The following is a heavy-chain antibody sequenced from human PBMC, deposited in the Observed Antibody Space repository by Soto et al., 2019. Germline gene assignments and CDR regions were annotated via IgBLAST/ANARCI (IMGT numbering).Heavy chain of an antibody. V-gene: IGHV5-10-1*03. J-gene: IGHJ6*02. CDR3: ARSVRFGENYYYYGMDV. CDR1: GYSFTGYW. Sequence: EVQLVQSGAEVKKPGESLRISCKGSGYSFTGYWISWVRQMPGKGLEWMGRIDPSDSYTNYSPSFQGHVTISADKSISTAYLQWSSLKASDTAMYYCARSVRFGENYYYYGMDVWGQGTTVTVSS. CDR2: IDPSDSYT. D-gene: IGHD3-10*01.